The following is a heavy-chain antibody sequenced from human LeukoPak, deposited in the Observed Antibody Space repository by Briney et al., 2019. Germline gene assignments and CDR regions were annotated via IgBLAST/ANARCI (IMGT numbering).Heavy chain of an antibody. CDR3: ASKNDSSGYLDY. J-gene: IGHJ4*02. Sequence: SETLSLTCAVYGGSFSGYYWSWIRQPPGKGLEWIGEINHSGSTNYNPSLKSRVTISVDTSKNQFSLKLSSVTAADTAVYYCASKNDSSGYLDYWGQGTLVTVSS. CDR1: GGSFSGYY. CDR2: INHSGST. D-gene: IGHD3-22*01. V-gene: IGHV4-34*01.